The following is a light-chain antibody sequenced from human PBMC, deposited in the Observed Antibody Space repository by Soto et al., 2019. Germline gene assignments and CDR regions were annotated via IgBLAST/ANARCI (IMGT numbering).Light chain of an antibody. Sequence: DIVLTQSPGTLSLSPGERATLSCRASQSISSNLAWYQQKPGQGPRLLIYGASSRATGIPDRFSGSGSGTDFTLINSRLEPEDFAVYYCQQYGSSLVTFGQGSRLEIK. CDR1: QSISSN. CDR3: QQYGSSLVT. CDR2: GAS. J-gene: IGKJ5*01. V-gene: IGKV3-20*01.